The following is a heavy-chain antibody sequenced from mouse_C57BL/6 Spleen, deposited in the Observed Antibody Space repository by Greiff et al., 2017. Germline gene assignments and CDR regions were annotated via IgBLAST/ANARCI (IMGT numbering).Heavy chain of an antibody. CDR2: IWTGGGT. V-gene: IGHV2-9-1*01. Sequence: VQVVESGPGLVAPSQSLSITCTVSGFSLTSYAISWVRQPPGKGLEWLGVIWTGGGTNYNSALKSRLSISKDNSKSQVFLKMNSLQTDDTARYYCAREEGRNYAYAMDYWGQGTSVTVSS. D-gene: IGHD2-4*01. J-gene: IGHJ4*01. CDR3: AREEGRNYAYAMDY. CDR1: GFSLTSYA.